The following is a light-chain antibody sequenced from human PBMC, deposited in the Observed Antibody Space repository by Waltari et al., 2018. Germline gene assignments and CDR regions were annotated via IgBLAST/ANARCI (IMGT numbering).Light chain of an antibody. CDR3: AAWDDSLSGRV. J-gene: IGLJ3*02. Sequence: QSVLTQPPSASGTPGQRVTISCSGSSSNIGSNYVYWYQQLPGTAPKLLIYRNNQRPSGVPXRFSGSKSGTSXSLAISGLRSEDEADYYCAAWDDSLSGRVFGGGTKLTVL. CDR2: RNN. CDR1: SSNIGSNY. V-gene: IGLV1-47*01.